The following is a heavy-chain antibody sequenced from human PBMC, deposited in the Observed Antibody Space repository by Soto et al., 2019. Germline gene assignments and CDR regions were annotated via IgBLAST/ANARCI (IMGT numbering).Heavy chain of an antibody. CDR3: ARAREPEYSSAIFFDI. Sequence: ASVKVSCKAYDFSFTSHGISWVRQAPGQGLEWMGWISLYNGNTNYAQQFQGRVTMTTDTSTSTAYMELRSLRSDDTAVYYCARAREPEYSSAIFFDIWGQGALVTVSS. V-gene: IGHV1-18*04. CDR1: DFSFTSHG. CDR2: ISLYNGNT. D-gene: IGHD5-18*01. J-gene: IGHJ4*02.